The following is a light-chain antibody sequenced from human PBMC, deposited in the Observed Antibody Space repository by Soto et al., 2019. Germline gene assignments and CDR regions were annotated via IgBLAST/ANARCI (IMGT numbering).Light chain of an antibody. J-gene: IGKJ3*01. CDR1: QDISDY. CDR2: AAS. Sequence: DIQMSQSPSSLSASVGESVTITCRASQDISDYLAWFQQRPGKPPKLLIYAASTLESGVPSRFSGGRSGTDFTLSISSLQPEDVATFYCQKYDSLPFTFGPGTKVDIK. V-gene: IGKV1-27*01. CDR3: QKYDSLPFT.